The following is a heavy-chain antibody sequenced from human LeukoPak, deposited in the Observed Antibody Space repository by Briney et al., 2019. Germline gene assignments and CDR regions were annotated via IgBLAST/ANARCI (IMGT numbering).Heavy chain of an antibody. V-gene: IGHV3-48*02. J-gene: IGHJ4*02. CDR2: ISSSSSTI. CDR3: ARDNALDFTFDY. D-gene: IGHD2-2*01. CDR1: GFTLRSYR. Sequence: GGSLRLSYAASGFTLRSYRLNWVRPAPPRGLQGVSYISSSSSTIYYADSVKGRFTISRDNAKNSLYLQMNSLRDEDTAVYYCARDNALDFTFDYWGQGTLVTVSS.